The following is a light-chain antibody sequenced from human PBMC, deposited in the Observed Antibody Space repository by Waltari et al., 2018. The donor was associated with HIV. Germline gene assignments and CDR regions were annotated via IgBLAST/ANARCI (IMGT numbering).Light chain of an antibody. CDR1: SSHIGPSYD. CDR2: DNN. CDR3: QSYDSRLGVL. Sequence: QSVLTQPPSLSGAPGQRVTISCTGSSSHIGPSYDVHWYQQLPGTAPKLLIYDNNNRPSGVPDRFSGSKSGTSASLAITGLQAEDEADYYCQSYDSRLGVLFGGGTKLTVL. V-gene: IGLV1-40*01. J-gene: IGLJ2*01.